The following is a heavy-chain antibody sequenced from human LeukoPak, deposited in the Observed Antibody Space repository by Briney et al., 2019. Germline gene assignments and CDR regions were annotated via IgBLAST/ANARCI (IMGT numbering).Heavy chain of an antibody. Sequence: GASVNVSCKSSGYTFTAYYMHWVRQAPGQGLEWMGIINPSGGSTSYAQKFQGRVTMTRDMSTSTVYMELSSLRSEDTAVYYCAREGSLSATLFDYWGQGTLVTVSS. CDR1: GYTFTAYY. J-gene: IGHJ4*02. D-gene: IGHD3-10*01. CDR3: AREGSLSATLFDY. V-gene: IGHV1-46*01. CDR2: INPSGGST.